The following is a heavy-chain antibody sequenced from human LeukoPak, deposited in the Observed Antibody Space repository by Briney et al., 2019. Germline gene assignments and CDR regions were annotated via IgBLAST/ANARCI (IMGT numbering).Heavy chain of an antibody. J-gene: IGHJ4*02. CDR3: ARQQPSRLYYFDY. V-gene: IGHV4-59*01. Sequence: PSETLSLTCTVSGGSISSYYWGWIRQPPGKGLEWIGYIYYSGSTNYNPSLKSRVTISVDTSKNQFSLKLSSVTAADTAVYYCARQQPSRLYYFDYWGQGTLVTVSS. D-gene: IGHD6-13*01. CDR1: GGSISSYY. CDR2: IYYSGST.